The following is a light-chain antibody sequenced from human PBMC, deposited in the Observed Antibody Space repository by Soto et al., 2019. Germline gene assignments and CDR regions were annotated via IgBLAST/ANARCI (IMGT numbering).Light chain of an antibody. J-gene: IGLJ3*02. CDR1: GSNIGSNY. CDR3: GTWDSTLSAGV. CDR2: DNN. V-gene: IGLV1-51*01. Sequence: QSVLTQPPSVSAAPGQKVTISCSGSGSNIGSNYVSWYQQFPGAAPKLLIFDNNQRPSGIPDRFSGSKSGTSVTLDITGLQTGDEADYYCGTWDSTLSAGVFGGGTKLTVL.